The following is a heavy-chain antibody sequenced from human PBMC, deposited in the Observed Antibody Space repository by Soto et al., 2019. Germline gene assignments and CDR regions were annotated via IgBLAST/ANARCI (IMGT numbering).Heavy chain of an antibody. CDR2: IYYSGST. J-gene: IGHJ6*02. D-gene: IGHD6-13*01. CDR1: GGSISSYY. Sequence: SETLSLTCTVSGGSISSYYWSWIRQPPGKGLEWIGYIYYSGSTNYNPSLKSRVTISVDTSKNQFSLKLSSVTAADTAVYYCARAIAAADSGTYYYYYGMDVWGQGTTVTVSS. CDR3: ARAIAAADSGTYYYYYGMDV. V-gene: IGHV4-59*01.